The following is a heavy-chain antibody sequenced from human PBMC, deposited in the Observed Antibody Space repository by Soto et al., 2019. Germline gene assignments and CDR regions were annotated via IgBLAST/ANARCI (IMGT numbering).Heavy chain of an antibody. CDR2: ISYSGRT. CDR1: GASIITDNYF. D-gene: IGHD1-26*01. Sequence: PSETLSLTCTVSGASIITDNYFWVWIRQSPRRGLELIGSISYSGRTYDNPSLQSRVTISVDTSKNQFSLKLSSVTAADTAVYYCAREGPSGSYARSGMDVWGQGTTVTVSS. CDR3: AREGPSGSYARSGMDV. V-gene: IGHV4-39*07. J-gene: IGHJ6*02.